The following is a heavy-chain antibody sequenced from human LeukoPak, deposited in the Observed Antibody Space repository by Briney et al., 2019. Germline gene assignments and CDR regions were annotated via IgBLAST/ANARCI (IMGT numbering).Heavy chain of an antibody. J-gene: IGHJ4*02. D-gene: IGHD2-8*02. V-gene: IGHV3-30*02. Sequence: GGSLRLSCAASGFTFSRNAIHFVRQGPGKGLEWVSYIAHHGSNKYYADSVKGRFTISRDNSKRTLYLQMNSLRADETDVYYCAKDGSWSCTDWGQGTLVTVSS. CDR3: AKDGSWSCTD. CDR1: GFTFSRNA. CDR2: IAHHGSNK.